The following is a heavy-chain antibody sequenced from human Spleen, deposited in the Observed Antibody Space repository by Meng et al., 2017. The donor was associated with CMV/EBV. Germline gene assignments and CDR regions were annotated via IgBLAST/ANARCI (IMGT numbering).Heavy chain of an antibody. Sequence: TGSSYAFSWVRQAPGQGLEWMGGIIPIFDTANYAQKFQDRITITMEESTSTAYMELSSQGYDDTAVYYCARGGRVPAATVGYGMDVWGQGTTVTVSS. CDR1: TGSSYA. J-gene: IGHJ6*02. CDR3: ARGGRVPAATVGYGMDV. D-gene: IGHD2-2*01. V-gene: IGHV1-69*05. CDR2: IIPIFDTA.